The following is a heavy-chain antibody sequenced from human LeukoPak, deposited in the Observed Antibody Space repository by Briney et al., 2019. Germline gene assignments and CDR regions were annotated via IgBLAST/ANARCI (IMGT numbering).Heavy chain of an antibody. CDR1: GFTFGIYE. D-gene: IGHD1-26*01. J-gene: IGHJ4*02. Sequence: GGSLRLSCSASGFTFGIYEMTWVRQAPGMGLEWISYISNSGSAIYYADSMKGRFTISRDNTKNSLYLEMNSLRGEDTAVYYCARNGGSYPFFDYWGQGALVTVSS. CDR3: ARNGGSYPFFDY. CDR2: ISNSGSAI. V-gene: IGHV3-48*03.